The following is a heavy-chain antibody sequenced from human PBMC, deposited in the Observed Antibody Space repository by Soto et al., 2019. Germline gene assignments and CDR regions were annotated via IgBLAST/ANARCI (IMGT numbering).Heavy chain of an antibody. CDR3: ARGRPFTWNPDYYYGMDV. CDR2: IIPIFGTA. CDR1: GYTFNSYD. V-gene: IGHV1-69*13. Sequence: SVKVSCKASGYTFNSYDISWVRQAPGQGLEWMGGIIPIFGTANYAQKFQGRVTITADESTSTAYMELSSLRSEDTAVYYCARGRPFTWNPDYYYGMDVWGQGTTVNGSS. D-gene: IGHD1-1*01. J-gene: IGHJ6*02.